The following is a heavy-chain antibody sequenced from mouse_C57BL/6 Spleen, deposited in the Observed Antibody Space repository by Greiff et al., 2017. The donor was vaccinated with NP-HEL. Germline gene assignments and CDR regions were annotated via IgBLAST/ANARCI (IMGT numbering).Heavy chain of an antibody. CDR1: GYTFTSYW. Sequence: QVQLQQPGAELVRPGSSVKLSCKASGYTFTSYWMDWVKQRPGPGLEWIGNIYTSDSETHYNQKFKDKATLTVDKSSSTAYMQLSSLTSEDSAVYYCARNGYYPDYWGQGTTLTVSS. CDR2: IYTSDSET. D-gene: IGHD2-3*01. J-gene: IGHJ2*01. V-gene: IGHV1-61*01. CDR3: ARNGYYPDY.